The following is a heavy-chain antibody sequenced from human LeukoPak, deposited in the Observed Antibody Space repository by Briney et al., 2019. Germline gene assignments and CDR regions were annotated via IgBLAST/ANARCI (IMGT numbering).Heavy chain of an antibody. V-gene: IGHV3-7*01. J-gene: IGHJ6*03. Sequence: GGSLRLSCAASGFTFSSYWMSWVRQAPGKGLEWVANIKQDGSEKYYVDSVKGRFTISRDNAKNSLYLQMNSLRAEDTAVYYCAKAVIAAANYYYYYMDVWGKGTTVTVSS. CDR3: AKAVIAAANYYYYYMDV. CDR1: GFTFSSYW. CDR2: IKQDGSEK. D-gene: IGHD6-13*01.